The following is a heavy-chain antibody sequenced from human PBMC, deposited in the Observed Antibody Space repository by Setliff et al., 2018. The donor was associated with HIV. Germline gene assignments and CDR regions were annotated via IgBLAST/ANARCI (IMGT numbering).Heavy chain of an antibody. CDR1: GGSISTSY. J-gene: IGHJ6*02. Sequence: SETLSLTCTVSGGSISTSYWNWIRQPPGKGLEWIAYIYISGTTNYNPSLKSRVTMSLDTSKNQFSLKLNSVTAADTAVYYCARSKISGSNHETYGFDVWGQGTTVTVSS. D-gene: IGHD1-26*01. CDR3: ARSKISGSNHETYGFDV. V-gene: IGHV4-4*09. CDR2: IYISGTT.